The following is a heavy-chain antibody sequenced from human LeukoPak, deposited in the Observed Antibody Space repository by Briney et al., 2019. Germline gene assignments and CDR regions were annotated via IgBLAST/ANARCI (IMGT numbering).Heavy chain of an antibody. CDR2: ITPIFGTA. J-gene: IGHJ4*02. CDR3: AREWGLESSGYYYAH. D-gene: IGHD3-22*01. CDR1: GGTFSRFT. V-gene: IGHV1-69*13. Sequence: SVKVSCKAYGGTFSRFTISWVRQAPGQGFEWMGGITPIFGTANFAQKFQGRVSITADGSTSTAFMELSSLRSEDTAVYYCAREWGLESSGYYYAHWGQGTLVTVSS.